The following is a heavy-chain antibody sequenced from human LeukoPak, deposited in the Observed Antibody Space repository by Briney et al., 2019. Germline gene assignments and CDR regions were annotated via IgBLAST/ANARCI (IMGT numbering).Heavy chain of an antibody. J-gene: IGHJ5*02. Sequence: SETLSLTCTVSGGSISSGGYYWSWIRQHPGKGLEWIGYIYYSGSTYYNPSLKSRVTISVDTSKNQFSLKLSSVTAADTAVYYCARAESGEPSGGVWFDPWGQGTLVTVSS. CDR2: IYYSGST. D-gene: IGHD3-3*01. CDR3: ARAESGEPSGGVWFDP. V-gene: IGHV4-31*03. CDR1: GGSISSGGYY.